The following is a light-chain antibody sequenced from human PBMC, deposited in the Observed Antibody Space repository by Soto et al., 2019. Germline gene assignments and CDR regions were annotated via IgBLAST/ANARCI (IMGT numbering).Light chain of an antibody. CDR2: AAS. CDR1: QDISNY. Sequence: DIQMTQSPSSLSASVGDRVTITCRASQDISNYLAWYQQKPGKVPKLLIYAASTLQSGVPSRFSGSGSGTDFTLTISSLQLEDVATYYCQKYNSAPPTFGGGTKV. J-gene: IGKJ4*01. CDR3: QKYNSAPPT. V-gene: IGKV1-27*01.